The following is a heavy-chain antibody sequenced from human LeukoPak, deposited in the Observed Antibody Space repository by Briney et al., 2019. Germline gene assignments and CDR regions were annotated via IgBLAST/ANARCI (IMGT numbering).Heavy chain of an antibody. D-gene: IGHD5-12*01. CDR2: VYYSGKT. Sequence: SETLSLTRTVSGGSISNSGYYSGWIRQPPGKGLEWIGSVYYSGKTNYNPSLKSRVTISVDTSKTQFSLKLTSVTPADTAVYYCARLGPGGHGEFDYWGQGTLVTVSS. CDR3: ARLGPGGHGEFDY. V-gene: IGHV4-39*07. CDR1: GGSISNSGYY. J-gene: IGHJ4*02.